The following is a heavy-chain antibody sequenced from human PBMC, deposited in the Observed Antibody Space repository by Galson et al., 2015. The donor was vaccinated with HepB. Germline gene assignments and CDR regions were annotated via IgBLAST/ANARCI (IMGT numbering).Heavy chain of an antibody. V-gene: IGHV3-53*04. CDR3: ARDGITMVRGVFDI. Sequence: SLRLSCAASGFTMSASYISWVRQAPGKGLEWVSTIYSGDGTYYADSVKGRFTISRHNSKNMLYLQMNSLRPEDTAVYYCARDGITMVRGVFDIWGQGTLVTVSS. D-gene: IGHD3-10*01. CDR2: IYSGDGT. J-gene: IGHJ3*02. CDR1: GFTMSASY.